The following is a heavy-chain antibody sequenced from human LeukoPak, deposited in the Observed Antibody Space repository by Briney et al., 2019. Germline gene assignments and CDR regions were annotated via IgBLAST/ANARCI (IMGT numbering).Heavy chain of an antibody. J-gene: IGHJ5*02. CDR2: ISSDGSKT. CDR3: ARSYVLHFLDP. CDR1: GFTFSSYS. D-gene: IGHD3-10*02. Sequence: PGGSLRLSCAASGFTFSSYSMNWVRQTPAKGLEWVAFISSDGSKTYYTDSVKGRFTISRDDSYNTLYLQMTNLRPDDSAIYFCARSYVLHFLDPWGRGTLVTVSS. V-gene: IGHV3-30*02.